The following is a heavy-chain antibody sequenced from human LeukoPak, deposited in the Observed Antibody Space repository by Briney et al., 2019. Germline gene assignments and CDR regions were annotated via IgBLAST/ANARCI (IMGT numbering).Heavy chain of an antibody. V-gene: IGHV3-21*01. CDR1: GFTFSRYS. CDR3: ARDYFDSSDYPQTYYYYYMDV. CDR2: ISSTSTFI. J-gene: IGHJ6*03. Sequence: GGSLRLSCAASGFTFSRYSMNWVRQAPGKGLEWVASISSTSTFIYSADSVKGRFTISRDTAKTSLFLQMNSLRAEDTAIYYCARDYFDSSDYPQTYYYYYMDVWGKGTTVTVSS. D-gene: IGHD3-22*01.